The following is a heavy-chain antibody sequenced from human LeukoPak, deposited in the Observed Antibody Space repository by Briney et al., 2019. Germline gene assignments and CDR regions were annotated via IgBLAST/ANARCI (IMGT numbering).Heavy chain of an antibody. CDR2: ISWNSGSI. CDR3: AKAHSGAPVTYYFDY. V-gene: IGHV3-9*01. J-gene: IGHJ4*02. CDR1: GFTFVDYA. D-gene: IGHD1-14*01. Sequence: GGSLRLSCAASGFTFVDYAMHWVRQAPGEGLEWVSGISWNSGSIGYAVSGKGRFTSSRDNAKNSLYLQMNSLRAEDTALYYCAKAHSGAPVTYYFDYWGQGTLVTVSS.